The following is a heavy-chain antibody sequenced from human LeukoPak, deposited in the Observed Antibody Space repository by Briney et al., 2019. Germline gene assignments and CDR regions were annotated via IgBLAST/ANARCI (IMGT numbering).Heavy chain of an antibody. Sequence: SETLSLTCTVSGGSISSSSYYWGWIRQPPGKGLEWIGSIYYSGSTYYNPSLKSRVTISVDTSKNQFSLKLSSVTAADTAVYYCARATYYDSSGYSGPDAFDIWGQGTMVTVSS. CDR3: ARATYYDSSGYSGPDAFDI. D-gene: IGHD3-22*01. J-gene: IGHJ3*02. CDR2: IYYSGST. V-gene: IGHV4-39*07. CDR1: GGSISSSSYY.